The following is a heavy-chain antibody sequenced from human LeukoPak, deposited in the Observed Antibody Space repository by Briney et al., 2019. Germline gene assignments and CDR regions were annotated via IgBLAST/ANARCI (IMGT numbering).Heavy chain of an antibody. CDR1: GYTFTSYG. CDR3: ARNRGDGITIFGVAPRYYYGMDV. V-gene: IGHV1-18*01. D-gene: IGHD3-3*01. Sequence: ASVKVSCKASGYTFTSYGISWVRQAPGQGLEWMGWISAYNGNTNYAQKLQGRVTMTTDTSTSTAYMELRSLRSDDTAVYYYARNRGDGITIFGVAPRYYYGMDVWGQGTTVTVSS. J-gene: IGHJ6*02. CDR2: ISAYNGNT.